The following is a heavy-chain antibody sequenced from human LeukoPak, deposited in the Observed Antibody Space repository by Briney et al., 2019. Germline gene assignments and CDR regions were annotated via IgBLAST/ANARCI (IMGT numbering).Heavy chain of an antibody. V-gene: IGHV4-59*01. Sequence: KASETPSLTCIVSGGSISPYYWTWIRQSPGKGLEWIGYVYYSGSTNYNPSLKSRVTISVDTSKNQFSLKLSSVTAADTAVYYCARAHGGSYTTGYCFEFWGQGTLVTVSS. CDR3: ARAHGGSYTTGYCFEF. J-gene: IGHJ4*02. CDR2: VYYSGST. CDR1: GGSISPYY. D-gene: IGHD1-26*01.